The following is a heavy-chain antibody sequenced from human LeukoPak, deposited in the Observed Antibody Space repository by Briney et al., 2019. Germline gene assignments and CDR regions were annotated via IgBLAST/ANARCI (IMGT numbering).Heavy chain of an antibody. CDR1: GDSISGFY. CDR3: ARGLPSYGDYVDYYFYMDV. D-gene: IGHD4-17*01. Sequence: SPSETLSLTCTVSGDSISGFYWSWIRQPAGKGLQWIGRISTSGSTNYNPSLKSRVTMSVDRSTNEFSLTMRSVTAADTALYYCARGLPSYGDYVDYYFYMDVWGKGATVTVSS. J-gene: IGHJ6*03. V-gene: IGHV4-4*07. CDR2: ISTSGST.